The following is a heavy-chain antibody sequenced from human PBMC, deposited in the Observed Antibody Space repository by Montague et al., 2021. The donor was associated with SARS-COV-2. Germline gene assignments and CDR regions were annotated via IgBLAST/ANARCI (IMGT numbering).Heavy chain of an antibody. J-gene: IGHJ6*02. CDR1: GGSIRSSSHF. CDR2: IAYSGST. CDR3: GLGRGFAVGNHYYYSYGLDV. V-gene: IGHV4-39*07. D-gene: IGHD3-10*01. Sequence: SETLSLTCTAPGGSIRSSSHFWGWFRQPPGQRLEWIGTIAYSGSTYYSPSLKSRVIISADTSKNQFSLNLRSVTAADTAVYFCGLGRGFAVGNHYYYSYGLDVWGQGTTVTVSS.